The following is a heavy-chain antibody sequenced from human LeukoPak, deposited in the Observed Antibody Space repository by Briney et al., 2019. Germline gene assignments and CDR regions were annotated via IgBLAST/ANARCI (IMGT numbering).Heavy chain of an antibody. V-gene: IGHV4-39*07. CDR2: INHSGST. D-gene: IGHD2-15*01. CDR3: ARARGYCSGGSCSQPHPKNWFDP. CDR1: GGSISSGGYY. Sequence: NPSETLSLTCTVSGGSISSGGYYWSWIRQPPGKGLEWIGEINHSGSTNYNPSLKSRVTISVDTSKNQFSLKLSSVTAADTAVYYCARARGYCSGGSCSQPHPKNWFDPWGQGTLVTVSS. J-gene: IGHJ5*02.